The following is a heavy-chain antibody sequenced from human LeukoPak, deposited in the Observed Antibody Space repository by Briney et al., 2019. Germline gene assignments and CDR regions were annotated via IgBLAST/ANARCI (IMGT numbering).Heavy chain of an antibody. J-gene: IGHJ3*02. CDR3: ATGVGQGSGSYYNGNDAFDI. Sequence: ASVKVSCKVSGYTLTELSMHWVRQAPGKGLEWMGGFDPEDGETIYAQKFQGRVTMTGDTSTDTAYMELSSLRSEDTAVYYCATGVGQGSGSYYNGNDAFDIWGQGTMVTVSS. V-gene: IGHV1-24*01. CDR1: GYTLTELS. D-gene: IGHD3-10*01. CDR2: FDPEDGET.